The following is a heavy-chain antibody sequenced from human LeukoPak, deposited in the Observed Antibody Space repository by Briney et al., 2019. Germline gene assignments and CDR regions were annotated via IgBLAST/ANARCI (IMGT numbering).Heavy chain of an antibody. J-gene: IGHJ4*02. Sequence: GGSLRLSCAASGFTFSDYYMSWLRQAPGKGLEWVSYISSSGSTIYYADSVKGRFTISRDNAKNSLYLQMNSLRAEDTAVYYCARANLHYDFWSGYYAPNFDYWDQGTLVTVSS. CDR1: GFTFSDYY. V-gene: IGHV3-11*01. CDR3: ARANLHYDFWSGYYAPNFDY. CDR2: ISSSGSTI. D-gene: IGHD3-3*01.